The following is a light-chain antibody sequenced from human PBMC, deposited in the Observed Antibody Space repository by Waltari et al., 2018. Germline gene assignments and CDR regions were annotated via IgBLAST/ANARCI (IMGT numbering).Light chain of an antibody. CDR2: EVS. Sequence: QSALTQPPSASGSPGQSVTLPCTGTSSDVGAFNYVSWYQQHPDKPPQLMIFEVSQRPSGVPDRFSGSKSGNTASLTVSGLQAEDEADYYCFSYAGSNNLVFGGGTKLTVL. CDR1: SSDVGAFNY. J-gene: IGLJ2*01. CDR3: FSYAGSNNLV. V-gene: IGLV2-8*01.